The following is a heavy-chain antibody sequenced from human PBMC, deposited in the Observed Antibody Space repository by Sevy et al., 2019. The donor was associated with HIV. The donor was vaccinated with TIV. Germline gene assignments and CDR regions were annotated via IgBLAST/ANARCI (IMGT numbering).Heavy chain of an antibody. Sequence: SETLSLTCTVSDGSISSHYWNWIRQSPGKGMEWIGEINHTGSLKYNPPLKSRVTISVDASKSQLSLHLRSVTAADTAVYYCARGRQAYVVVVPSTVPFDYWGRGTLVTVSS. V-gene: IGHV4-34*01. D-gene: IGHD2-2*01. CDR3: ARGRQAYVVVVPSTVPFDY. J-gene: IGHJ4*02. CDR2: INHTGSL. CDR1: DGSISSHY.